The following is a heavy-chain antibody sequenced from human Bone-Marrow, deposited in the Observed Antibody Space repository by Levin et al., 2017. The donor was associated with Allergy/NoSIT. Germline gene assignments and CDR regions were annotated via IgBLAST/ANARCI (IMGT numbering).Heavy chain of an antibody. CDR3: TRVALYQLCNSTTCYLRNYGLDV. CDR2: SRNKAHNYTP. CDR1: GFTFIDHY. J-gene: IGHJ6*02. D-gene: IGHD2-2*01. V-gene: IGHV3-72*01. Sequence: PGGSLRLSCAASGFTFIDHYMDWVRQAPGKGLEWVGRSRNKAHNYTPIYAASVSGRFSISRDDSKKSVYLQMNSLKTEDTAVYYCTRVALYQLCNSTTCYLRNYGLDVWGQGTTVTVSS.